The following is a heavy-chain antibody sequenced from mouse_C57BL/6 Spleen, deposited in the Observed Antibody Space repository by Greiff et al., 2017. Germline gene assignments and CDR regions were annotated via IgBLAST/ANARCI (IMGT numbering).Heavy chain of an antibody. CDR1: GFTFSDYG. CDR3: AKTGTWMDY. J-gene: IGHJ4*01. V-gene: IGHV5-17*01. Sequence: EVKLMESGGGLVKPGGSLKLSCAASGFTFSDYGMHWVRQAPEKGLEWVAYISSGSSTIYYAAPVKGRFTISRDNAKNTLFLQMARLRAEDTGMCYCAKTGTWMDYWGQGTSVTVSS. CDR2: ISSGSSTI. D-gene: IGHD4-1*01.